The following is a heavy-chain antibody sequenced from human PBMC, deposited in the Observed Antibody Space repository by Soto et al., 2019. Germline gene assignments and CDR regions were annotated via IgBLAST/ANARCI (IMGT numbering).Heavy chain of an antibody. Sequence: SATLALTCTNPGVCFVSNYWTWIRQAPGKGLDWIGYTYHTGSTKYNPSLKSRATISVDTSKNQFSLTLTSAAAADTAVYYCATDSAGRGPFDPWGQG. CDR1: GVCFVSNY. CDR2: TYHTGST. J-gene: IGHJ5*02. V-gene: IGHV4-59*13. CDR3: ATDSAGRGPFDP. D-gene: IGHD3-10*01.